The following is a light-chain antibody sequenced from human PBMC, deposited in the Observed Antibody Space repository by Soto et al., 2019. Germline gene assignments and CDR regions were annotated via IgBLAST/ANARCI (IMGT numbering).Light chain of an antibody. J-gene: IGKJ4*01. CDR3: QQRSNWHLT. V-gene: IGKV3-11*01. CDR1: QSVSSY. Sequence: EIVLTQSPATLSLSPGERATLSCRASQSVSSYLAWYQQNPGQAPRLLIYDASNRATGIPARFSGSGSGTDFTLTISSLEPEDFAVYSCQQRSNWHLTFGGGTKVEIK. CDR2: DAS.